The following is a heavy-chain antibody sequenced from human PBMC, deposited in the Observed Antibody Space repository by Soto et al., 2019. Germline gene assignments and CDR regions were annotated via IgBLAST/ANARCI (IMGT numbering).Heavy chain of an antibody. CDR3: ARDSLTIFGVVIPSGVDY. J-gene: IGHJ4*02. Sequence: PSVKVSCKASGYTFTSYYMHWVRQAPGQGLEWMGIINPSGGSTSYAQKFQGRVTMTRDTSTSTVYMELSSLRSEDTAVYYCARDSLTIFGVVIPSGVDYWGQGTLVTVPQ. D-gene: IGHD3-3*01. V-gene: IGHV1-46*01. CDR2: INPSGGST. CDR1: GYTFTSYY.